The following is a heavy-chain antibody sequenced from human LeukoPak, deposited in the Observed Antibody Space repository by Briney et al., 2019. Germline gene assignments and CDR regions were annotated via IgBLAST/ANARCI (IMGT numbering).Heavy chain of an antibody. J-gene: IGHJ6*02. CDR2: IYYCGST. V-gene: IGHV4-59*08. CDR3: ARHEELPPRSYYYYGMDV. D-gene: IGHD1-26*01. Sequence: SETLSLTCTVSGGSISSYYWSWIRQPPGKGLEWIGYIYYCGSTNYNPSLKSRVTISVDTSKNQFSLKLSSVTAADTAVYYCARHEELPPRSYYYYGMDVWGQGTTVTVSS. CDR1: GGSISSYY.